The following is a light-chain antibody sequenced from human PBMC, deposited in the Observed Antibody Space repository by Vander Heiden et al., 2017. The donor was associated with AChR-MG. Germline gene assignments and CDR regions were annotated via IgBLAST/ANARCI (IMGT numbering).Light chain of an antibody. CDR1: QSIGST. J-gene: IGKJ2*03. CDR2: RAS. CDR3: QQYTKWPVYS. V-gene: IGKV3-15*01. Sequence: EIVLTQSPVTLSVSPGERATLTCRASQSIGSTLAWYQQKPGQAPRLLIYRASTRATGIPARFSGSGSGTEFSLTIDSLQSEDFGVYYCQQYTKWPVYSFGQWTKLEIK.